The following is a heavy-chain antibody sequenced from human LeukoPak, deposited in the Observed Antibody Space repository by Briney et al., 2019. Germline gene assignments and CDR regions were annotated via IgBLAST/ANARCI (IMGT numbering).Heavy chain of an antibody. CDR1: GFTFSSYW. CDR2: IKQDGSEK. CDR3: ARGGRFLEWLLYMY. J-gene: IGHJ4*02. D-gene: IGHD3-3*01. Sequence: GGSLRLSCAASGFTFSSYWMSWVRQAPGKGLEWVANIKQDGSEKYYVDSVKGRFTISRDNAKNSLYLQMNSLRAEDTAVYYCARGGRFLEWLLYMYWGQGTLVTVSS. V-gene: IGHV3-7*01.